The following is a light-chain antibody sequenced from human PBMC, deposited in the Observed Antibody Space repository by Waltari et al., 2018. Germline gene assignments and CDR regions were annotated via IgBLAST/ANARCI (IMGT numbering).Light chain of an antibody. CDR1: QSVTRT. CDR2: GAS. J-gene: IGKJ1*01. CDR3: QHYLRLPAT. Sequence: EIVLTQSPGTLSLSPGERATLSCRASQSVTRTLAWYQQKPGQAPRLLIYGASNRATDIPDRFSGSGSGTDFSLTISRLEPEDFAVYYCQHYLRLPATFGQGTKVEIK. V-gene: IGKV3-20*01.